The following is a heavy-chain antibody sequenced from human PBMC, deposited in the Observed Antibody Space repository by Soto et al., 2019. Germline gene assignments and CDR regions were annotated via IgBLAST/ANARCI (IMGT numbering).Heavy chain of an antibody. D-gene: IGHD2-15*01. Sequence: ASVKVSCKASGYTFTGCYMHWVRQAPGQGLEWMGRINPNSGGTNYAQKFQGWVTMTRDTSISTAYMELSRLRSDDTAVYYCARANSVVAAKSYYYYGMDVWGQGTTVTVSS. CDR1: GYTFTGCY. V-gene: IGHV1-2*04. J-gene: IGHJ6*02. CDR2: INPNSGGT. CDR3: ARANSVVAAKSYYYYGMDV.